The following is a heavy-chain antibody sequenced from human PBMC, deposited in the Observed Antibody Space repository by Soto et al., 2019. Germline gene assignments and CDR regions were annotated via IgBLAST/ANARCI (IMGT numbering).Heavy chain of an antibody. D-gene: IGHD5-12*01. CDR2: IYHSVNT. Sequence: QVQLMESGPGLVKPSGTLSLTCAVSGGSISTDNWWSWVRQPPGKGLEWVGEIYHSVNTNYNPSLKSRLTISIDKSKDQFSLDVTFVSAADTAVYYCARGGRWLFDYWGQGALVTVSS. CDR3: ARGGRWLFDY. CDR1: GGSISTDNW. V-gene: IGHV4-4*02. J-gene: IGHJ4*02.